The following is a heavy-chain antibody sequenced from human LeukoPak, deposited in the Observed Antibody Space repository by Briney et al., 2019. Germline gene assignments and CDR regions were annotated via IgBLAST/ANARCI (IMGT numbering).Heavy chain of an antibody. D-gene: IGHD5-12*01. CDR2: INPNSGGT. CDR3: ARAGYSGYDSFDY. V-gene: IGHV1-2*02. Sequence: ASVKVSCKASGYTFTGYYMYWVRQAPGQGLEWMGWINPNSGGTNYAQKFQGRVTMTRDTSISTAYMELSRLRSDDTAVYYCARAGYSGYDSFDYWGQGTLVTVSS. CDR1: GYTFTGYY. J-gene: IGHJ4*02.